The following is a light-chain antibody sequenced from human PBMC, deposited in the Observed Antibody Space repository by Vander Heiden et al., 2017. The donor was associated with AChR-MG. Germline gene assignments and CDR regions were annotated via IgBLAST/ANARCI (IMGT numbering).Light chain of an antibody. J-gene: IGLJ2*01. Sequence: PGQSITISCTGSAPDVGNYNLVSWSQHYPGKAPRLLIYEVEKRPSGISGRFSGSKSGNTASLTISGLQGEDEAHYFCCSHSGSVTYVVFGGGTKVTVL. V-gene: IGLV2-23*02. CDR1: APDVGNYNL. CDR3: CSHSGSVTYVV. CDR2: EVE.